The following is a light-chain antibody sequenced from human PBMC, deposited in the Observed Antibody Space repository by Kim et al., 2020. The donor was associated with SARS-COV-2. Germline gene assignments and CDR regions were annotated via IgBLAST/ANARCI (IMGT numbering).Light chain of an antibody. V-gene: IGKV4-1*01. CDR2: WAS. CDR1: QSVLYSSNNQNY. J-gene: IGKJ3*01. CDR3: NQYNRAPST. Sequence: DIVMTQSPDSLAVSLGVRATINCKSSQSVLYSSNNQNYLAWYQQKPGQPPKLLIYWASTRESGVPDRFSGSGSGTDFTLTISNLQAEDVAVYYCNQYNRAPSTVGPGTKVDIK.